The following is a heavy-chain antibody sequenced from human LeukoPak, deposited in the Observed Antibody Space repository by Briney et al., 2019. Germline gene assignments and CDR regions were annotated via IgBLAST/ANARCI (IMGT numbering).Heavy chain of an antibody. D-gene: IGHD3-22*01. V-gene: IGHV4-59*01. CDR3: ARHDSSGYTSFYY. CDR1: GVFISNSY. J-gene: IGHJ4*02. Sequence: AETLSLTCTVSGVFISNSYLSWIRQPPGKGLEWIGYVYYTGSTNYNPSLKSRVTISVDTSEIQFSPKLSSVTAADTAMYYCARHDSSGYTSFYYWGQGTLVTVSS. CDR2: VYYTGST.